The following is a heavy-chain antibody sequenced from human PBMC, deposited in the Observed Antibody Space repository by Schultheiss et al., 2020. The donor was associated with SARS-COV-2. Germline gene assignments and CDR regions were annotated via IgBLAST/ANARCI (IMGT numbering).Heavy chain of an antibody. V-gene: IGHV4-34*09. J-gene: IGHJ6*02. CDR3: AREDIVVVPAAYYGMDV. D-gene: IGHD2-2*01. Sequence: SETLSLTCAVYGGSFSGYYWSWIRQPPGKGLEWIGEINHSGSTYYNPSLKSRVTISVDTSKNQFSLKLSSVTAADTAVYYCAREDIVVVPAAYYGMDVWGQGTTVTVSS. CDR2: INHSGST. CDR1: GGSFSGYY.